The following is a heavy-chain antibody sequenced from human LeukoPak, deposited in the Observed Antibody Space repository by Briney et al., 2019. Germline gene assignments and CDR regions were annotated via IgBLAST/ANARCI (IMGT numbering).Heavy chain of an antibody. J-gene: IGHJ6*03. CDR1: GGTFSSYA. V-gene: IGHV1-69*05. Sequence: ASVKVSCKASGGTFSSYAISWVRQAPGQGLEWMGGIIPIFGTANYAQKFQGRVTITTDESTSTAYMELSSLRSEDTAVYYCARGPPTQLHEYYYYYMDVWGKGTTDTVSS. CDR2: IIPIFGTA. D-gene: IGHD1-1*01. CDR3: ARGPPTQLHEYYYYYMDV.